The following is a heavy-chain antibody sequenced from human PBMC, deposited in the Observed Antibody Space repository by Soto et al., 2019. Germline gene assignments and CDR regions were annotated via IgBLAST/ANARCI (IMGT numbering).Heavy chain of an antibody. CDR1: GFTFSSYA. D-gene: IGHD7-27*01. J-gene: IGHJ3*02. Sequence: GGSLRLSCAASGFTFSSYAMSWVRQAPGKGLEWVSAISGSGGSTYYADSVKGRFTISRDNSKNTLYLQMNSLRAEDTAVYYCAKTLSGSGDRTDVSDAFDIWGQGTMVTVSS. CDR2: ISGSGGST. V-gene: IGHV3-23*01. CDR3: AKTLSGSGDRTDVSDAFDI.